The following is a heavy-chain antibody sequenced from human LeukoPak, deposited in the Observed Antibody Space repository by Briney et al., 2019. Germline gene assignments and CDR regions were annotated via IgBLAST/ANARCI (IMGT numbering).Heavy chain of an antibody. D-gene: IGHD2-15*01. CDR2: IRYDGNNK. Sequence: GGSLRLSCAASGFTFSDYSMHWVRQAPGKGLNWVAFIRYDGNNKYYADSVKGRFTISRDNSKNTLYLQMNSLRAEDTAVYYCAKVRYCSGVNCYPDDNWGQGTLVTVSS. V-gene: IGHV3-30*02. J-gene: IGHJ4*02. CDR1: GFTFSDYS. CDR3: AKVRYCSGVNCYPDDN.